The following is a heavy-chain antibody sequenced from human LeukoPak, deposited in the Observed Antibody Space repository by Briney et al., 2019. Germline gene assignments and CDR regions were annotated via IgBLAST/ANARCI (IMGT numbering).Heavy chain of an antibody. CDR3: ARDYTLTLGTTTYFQH. CDR2: INTNTGNP. CDR1: GYIFDIYA. D-gene: IGHD1-7*01. V-gene: IGHV7-4-1*02. J-gene: IGHJ1*01. Sequence: ASVKISCKASGYIFDIYALIWVRQAPGQGLELMGWINTNTGNPTYAQGFTGRFVFSLDTSVSTAYLQISSLKAEDTAVYYCARDYTLTLGTTTYFQHWGQGTLVTVSS.